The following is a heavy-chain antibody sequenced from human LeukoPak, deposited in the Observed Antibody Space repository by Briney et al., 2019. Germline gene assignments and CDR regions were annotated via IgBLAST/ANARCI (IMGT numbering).Heavy chain of an antibody. V-gene: IGHV4-59*01. CDR3: ARVRYFDWFSGYYYYMDV. J-gene: IGHJ6*03. CDR2: IYYSGST. Sequence: SETLSLTCTVSGGSISSYYWSWIRQPPGKGLEWIGYIYYSGSTNYNPSLKSRVTISVDTSKNQFSLKLSSVTAADTAVYYCARVRYFDWFSGYYYYMDVWGKGTTVTVSS. D-gene: IGHD3-9*01. CDR1: GGSISSYY.